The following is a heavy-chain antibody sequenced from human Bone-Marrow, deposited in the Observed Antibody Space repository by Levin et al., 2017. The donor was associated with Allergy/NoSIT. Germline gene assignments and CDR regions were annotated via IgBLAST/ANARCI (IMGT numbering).Heavy chain of an antibody. CDR1: GFIVNDYY. D-gene: IGHD3-10*01. Sequence: GGSLRLSCEVSGFIVNDYYMKWVRQAPGKGPECVSVIYSGDRTFYSDSVKGRFTISRENSNNTLYPQMNSLRVEDSAIYYCARGPRIGNARGWFDPWGHGTLVTVTS. V-gene: IGHV3-66*01. CDR2: IYSGDRT. J-gene: IGHJ5*02. CDR3: ARGPRIGNARGWFDP.